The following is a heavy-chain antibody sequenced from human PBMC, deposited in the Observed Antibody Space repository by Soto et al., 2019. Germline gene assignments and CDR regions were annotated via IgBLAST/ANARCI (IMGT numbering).Heavy chain of an antibody. CDR3: ARGQVVNFDNWFDP. Sequence: QIQLLQSGAEVKRPGTSVKVSCQASGYTFTTYGIIWVRQAPGQGLEWMGWINPNSGHTNYAQNLQDRATMTTDTSTNTAYMELRSLRSDDTAVYLCARGQVVNFDNWFDPWGQGTLVTVSS. D-gene: IGHD3-22*01. CDR1: GYTFTTYG. J-gene: IGHJ5*02. CDR2: INPNSGHT. V-gene: IGHV1-18*01.